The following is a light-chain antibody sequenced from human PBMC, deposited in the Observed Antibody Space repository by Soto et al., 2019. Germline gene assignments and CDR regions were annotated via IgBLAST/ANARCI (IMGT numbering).Light chain of an antibody. Sequence: DIQMTQSPSSLSSSLGERATITCRASQGVTNHLAWYQQKPGEAPKRLIYDVSSMHTGVPARFSGSGSGTEFTLTISSLEPEDFAVYYCLQHSNCPWTFGQGTKLEMK. V-gene: IGKV1-17*01. CDR3: LQHSNCPWT. CDR1: QGVTNH. CDR2: DVS. J-gene: IGKJ1*01.